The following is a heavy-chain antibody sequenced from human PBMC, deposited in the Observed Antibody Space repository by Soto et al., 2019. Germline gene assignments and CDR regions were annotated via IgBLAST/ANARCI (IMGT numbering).Heavy chain of an antibody. V-gene: IGHV3-11*01. Sequence: QVQLVESGGGLVEPGGSLRLSCAASGFTFSDYYMSWIRQAPGKGLEWVSYISSSGSTIYYADSVKGRFTISRDNAKNSLYLQMNSLRAEDTAVYYCARGEPAYYYDSSVGPLDYWGQGTLVTVSS. CDR2: ISSSGSTI. J-gene: IGHJ4*02. D-gene: IGHD3-22*01. CDR1: GFTFSDYY. CDR3: ARGEPAYYYDSSVGPLDY.